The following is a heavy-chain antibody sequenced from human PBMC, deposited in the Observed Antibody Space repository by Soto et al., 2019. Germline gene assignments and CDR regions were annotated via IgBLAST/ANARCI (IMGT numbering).Heavy chain of an antibody. CDR3: ARGGEPIDY. CDR2: INAGNGNT. Sequence: GASVKVSCKASGYRFTSYGISWVRQAPGQGLEWMGWINAGNGNTKYLQKFQGRVTITRDTSASTAYMELSSLRSEDTAVYYCARGGEPIDYWGQGTLVTVSS. J-gene: IGHJ4*02. D-gene: IGHD2-21*01. CDR1: GYRFTSYG. V-gene: IGHV1-18*01.